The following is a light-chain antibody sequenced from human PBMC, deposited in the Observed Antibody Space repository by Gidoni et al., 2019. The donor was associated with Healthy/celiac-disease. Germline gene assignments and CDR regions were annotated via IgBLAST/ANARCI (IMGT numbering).Light chain of an antibody. V-gene: IGKV1-39*01. CDR1: QSISNY. Sequence: IQTPQSPSSLSASVGDRVTITGRASQSISNYINWHQQKPGNAAKILIYAASRLQSGGPSRFSGSGSGTDFTLTISSLQTEEYATYYSKQSYSTPSTFGQGTQVEIK. CDR2: AAS. CDR3: KQSYSTPST. J-gene: IGKJ5*01.